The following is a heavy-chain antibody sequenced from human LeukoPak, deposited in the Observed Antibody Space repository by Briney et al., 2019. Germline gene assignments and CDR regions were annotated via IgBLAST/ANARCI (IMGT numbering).Heavy chain of an antibody. CDR3: AREFGNGSGSYDY. CDR2: INHSGST. Sequence: SETLSLTCAVYGGSFSGYYWSWIRQPPGKGLEWIGEINHSGSTNYTPSLKSRVTISVDTSTNQCSLKLSSVAAADAAVYYCAREFGNGSGSYDYWGQVTLVTVSS. CDR1: GGSFSGYY. V-gene: IGHV4-34*01. D-gene: IGHD3-10*01. J-gene: IGHJ4*02.